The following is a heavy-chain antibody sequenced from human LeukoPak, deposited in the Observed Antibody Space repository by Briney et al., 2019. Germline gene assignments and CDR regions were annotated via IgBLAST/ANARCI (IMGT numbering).Heavy chain of an antibody. J-gene: IGHJ4*02. Sequence: SETLSLTCTVSGGSISSYYWSWIRQPPGKGLEWIGYIYYSGSTNYNPSLKSRVTISVDTSKNQFSLKLSSVTAADTAVYYCARLPGAVASPFDYWGQGTLVTVSS. CDR2: IYYSGST. D-gene: IGHD6-19*01. CDR1: GGSISSYY. V-gene: IGHV4-59*01. CDR3: ARLPGAVASPFDY.